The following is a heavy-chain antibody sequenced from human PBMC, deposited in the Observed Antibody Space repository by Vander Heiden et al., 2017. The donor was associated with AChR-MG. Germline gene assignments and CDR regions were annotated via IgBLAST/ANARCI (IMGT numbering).Heavy chain of an antibody. CDR1: GYTFPSYY. CDR2: INPSGGST. J-gene: IGHJ4*02. Sequence: QVQLVQSGAEVKKPGASVKVSCKASGYTFPSYYMHWVRQAPGQGLEWMGIINPSGGSTSYAQKFQGRVTMTRDTSTSTVYMERSSLRSEETAVYYCARESRMDVTRGRGVIPPFDYWGQGTLVTVSS. CDR3: ARESRMDVTRGRGVIPPFDY. V-gene: IGHV1-46*01. D-gene: IGHD3-10*01.